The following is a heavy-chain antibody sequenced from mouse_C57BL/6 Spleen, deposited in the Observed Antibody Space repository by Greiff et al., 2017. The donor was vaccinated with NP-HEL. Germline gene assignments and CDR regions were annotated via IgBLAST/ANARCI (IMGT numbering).Heavy chain of an antibody. Sequence: QVQLKESGAELVKPGASVKMSCKASGYTFTSYWITWVKQRPGQGLEWIGDIYPGSGSTNYNKKFKSKATLTVDPSSSTAYMQRSSLTSEDSAVYCCARRGDGYYDYWGQGTTLTVSS. V-gene: IGHV1-55*01. J-gene: IGHJ2*01. CDR2: IYPGSGST. CDR1: GYTFTSYW. CDR3: ARRGDGYYDY. D-gene: IGHD2-3*01.